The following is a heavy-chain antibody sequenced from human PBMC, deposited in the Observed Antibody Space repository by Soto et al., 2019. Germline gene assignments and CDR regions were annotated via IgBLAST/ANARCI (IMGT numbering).Heavy chain of an antibody. CDR1: GGSISSGGYY. Sequence: SETLSLTCTVSGGSISSGGYYWSWIRQHPGKGLEWIGYIYYSGSTNYNPSLKSRVTISVDTSKNQFSLKLSSVTAADTAAYYCARQSGGWFGELGMKYNWFDPWGQGTLVTVSS. V-gene: IGHV4-61*08. J-gene: IGHJ5*02. CDR3: ARQSGGWFGELGMKYNWFDP. CDR2: IYYSGST. D-gene: IGHD3-10*01.